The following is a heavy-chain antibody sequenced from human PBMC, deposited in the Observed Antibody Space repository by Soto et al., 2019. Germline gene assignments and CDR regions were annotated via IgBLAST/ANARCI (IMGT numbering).Heavy chain of an antibody. CDR3: AISGWYSDAFDI. CDR2: TYYRSKWYN. Sequence: SQPLSLTCAISGDSVSSNSAAWNWIRQSPSRGLEWLGRTYYRSKWYNDYAVSVKSRITINPDTSKNQFSLQLNSVTPEDTAVYYCAISGWYSDAFDIWGQGTMVTVSS. CDR1: GDSVSSNSAA. V-gene: IGHV6-1*01. J-gene: IGHJ3*02. D-gene: IGHD6-19*01.